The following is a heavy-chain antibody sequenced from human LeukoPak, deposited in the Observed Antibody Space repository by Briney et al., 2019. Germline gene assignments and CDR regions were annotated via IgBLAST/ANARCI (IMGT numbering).Heavy chain of an antibody. CDR3: ARVLPDSSGWNFDY. J-gene: IGHJ4*02. Sequence: GGSLRLSCAASGFTVSSNYMTWVRQAPGEGLEWVSSISSSSSYIYYADSVKGRFTISRDNAKNSLYLQMNSLRAEDTAVYYCARVLPDSSGWNFDYWGQGTLVTVSS. V-gene: IGHV3-21*01. CDR1: GFTVSSNY. CDR2: ISSSSSYI. D-gene: IGHD6-19*01.